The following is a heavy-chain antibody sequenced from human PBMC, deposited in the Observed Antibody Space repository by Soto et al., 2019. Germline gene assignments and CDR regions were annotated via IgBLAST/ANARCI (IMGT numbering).Heavy chain of an antibody. J-gene: IGHJ4*02. D-gene: IGHD3-10*01. V-gene: IGHV4-59*08. CDR2: IYYSGST. Sequence: ASETLSLTCSVSGGSISSYYWSWIRQPPGKGLEWIGYIYYSGSTNYNPSLKSRVTISVDMSKNQFSLKLSSVTAADTAVYYCATTLGAWFGELSFDYWGQGTLVTVSS. CDR1: GGSISSYY. CDR3: ATTLGAWFGELSFDY.